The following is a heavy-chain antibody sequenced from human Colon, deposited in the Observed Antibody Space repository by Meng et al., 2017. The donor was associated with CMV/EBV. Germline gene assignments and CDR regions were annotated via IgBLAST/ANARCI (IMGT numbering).Heavy chain of an antibody. CDR3: AKGGMIFGVVIPHPWFDP. Sequence: GESLKISWAASGCTFSSYAMSWVRQAPGTGLGWVSSIRDSSGSIYYADSVKGRFTISRDNSKNTLYLQMNNLRAEDTAIYYCAKGGMIFGVVIPHPWFDPSGQGTLVTVSS. J-gene: IGHJ5*02. CDR2: IRDSSGSI. CDR1: GCTFSSYA. V-gene: IGHV3-23*01. D-gene: IGHD3-3*01.